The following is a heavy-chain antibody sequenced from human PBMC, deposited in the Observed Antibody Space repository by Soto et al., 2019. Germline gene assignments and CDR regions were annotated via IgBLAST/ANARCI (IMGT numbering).Heavy chain of an antibody. Sequence: PSETLSLTCTVSGGSISSYYWSWIRQPPGKGLEWIGYIYYSGSTNYNPSLKSRVTISVDTSKNQFSLKLSSVTAADTAMYYYERGGGYSYVFYNYSYMDVWGKGTTVTVSS. CDR1: GGSISSYY. D-gene: IGHD5-18*01. CDR3: ERGGGYSYVFYNYSYMDV. J-gene: IGHJ6*03. CDR2: IYYSGST. V-gene: IGHV4-59*08.